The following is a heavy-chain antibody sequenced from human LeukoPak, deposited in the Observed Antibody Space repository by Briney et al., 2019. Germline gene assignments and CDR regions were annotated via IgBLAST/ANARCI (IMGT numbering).Heavy chain of an antibody. Sequence: GGSLRLSCAASGFTFSSDAMHWVRQAPGKGLEWVALISYERSKKYYADSVKGRFAISRDNSKNTLYLQMNSLRAEDTAVYYCARDSGSGRIDDAFDIWGQGTMVTVSS. CDR2: ISYERSKK. D-gene: IGHD3-10*01. CDR3: ARDSGSGRIDDAFDI. J-gene: IGHJ3*02. CDR1: GFTFSSDA. V-gene: IGHV3-30*01.